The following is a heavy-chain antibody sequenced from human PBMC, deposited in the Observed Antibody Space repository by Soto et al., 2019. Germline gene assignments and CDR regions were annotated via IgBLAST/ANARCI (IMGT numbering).Heavy chain of an antibody. J-gene: IGHJ4*02. Sequence: QVQLVQSGAEVKKPESSVKVSCKAPGGTFSTYAISWVRQAPGQGLEWMGGIIPMFGTANYAQRFQDRVTITAAESTNTVYMELGSLRSEDTAVYFCASGIQLWLRRINNGYSGWGQGTLVTVSS. CDR3: ASGIQLWLRRINNGYSG. CDR1: GGTFSTYA. D-gene: IGHD5-18*01. V-gene: IGHV1-69*12. CDR2: IIPMFGTA.